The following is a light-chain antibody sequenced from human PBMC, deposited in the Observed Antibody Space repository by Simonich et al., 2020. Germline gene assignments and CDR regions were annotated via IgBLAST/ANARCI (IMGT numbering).Light chain of an antibody. CDR3: SSYAGSNNLV. V-gene: IGLV2-8*01. CDR1: SGDVGGYNY. J-gene: IGLJ3*02. CDR2: EVS. Sequence: QSALTQPPSASGSPGQSVTISCTGTSGDVGGYNYVSWSQQHPGKAPKLMIYEVSKRPSGVPDRFSGSKSGNTASLTVSGLQAEDEADYYCSSYAGSNNLVFGGGTKLTVL.